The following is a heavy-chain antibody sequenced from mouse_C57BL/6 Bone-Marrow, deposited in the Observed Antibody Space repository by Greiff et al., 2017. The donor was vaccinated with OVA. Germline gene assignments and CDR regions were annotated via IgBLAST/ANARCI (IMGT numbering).Heavy chain of an antibody. J-gene: IGHJ2*01. V-gene: IGHV1-69*01. CDR1: GYTFTSYW. CDR2: IDPSDSYT. Sequence: QVQLKQPGAELVMPGASVKLSCKASGYTFTSYWMHWVKQRPGQGLEWIGEIDPSDSYTNYNQKFKGKSTLTVDKSSSTAYMQLSSLTSEDSAVYYCAREGAYVDDWGQGTTLTVSS. CDR3: AREGAYVDD.